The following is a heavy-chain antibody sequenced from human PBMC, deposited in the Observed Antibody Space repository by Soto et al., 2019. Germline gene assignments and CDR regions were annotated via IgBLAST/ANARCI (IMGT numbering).Heavy chain of an antibody. CDR1: GASISSSSFY. D-gene: IGHD4-17*01. V-gene: IGHV4-39*07. CDR3: SRDVDFGEEDV. CDR2: IYYDGGT. J-gene: IGHJ6*02. Sequence: PSETLSLTCTVSGASISSSSFYWGWIRQPPGKGLESIANIYYDGGTNYNPSLKSRVTISVDTSKNQFSLKLTSATAADTAVYYCSRDVDFGEEDVWGQGTTVTVSS.